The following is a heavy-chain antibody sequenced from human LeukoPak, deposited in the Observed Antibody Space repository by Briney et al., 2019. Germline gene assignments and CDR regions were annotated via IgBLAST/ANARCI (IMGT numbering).Heavy chain of an antibody. CDR3: ARSSSGSYYGIFDY. CDR2: IYYSGST. V-gene: IGHV4-59*08. CDR1: GGSISGYY. D-gene: IGHD3-10*01. Sequence: SETLSLTCTVSGGSISGYYWSWIRQPPGKGLEWIGYIYYSGSTNYNPSLKSRVTISVDTSKNQFSLKLSSVTAADTAVYYCARSSSGSYYGIFDYWGQGTLITVSS. J-gene: IGHJ4*02.